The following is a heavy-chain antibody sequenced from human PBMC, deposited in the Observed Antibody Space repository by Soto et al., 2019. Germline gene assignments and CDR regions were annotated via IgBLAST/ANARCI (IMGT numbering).Heavy chain of an antibody. CDR3: AREVAVVVANTDLSYTYGMYV. V-gene: IGHV4-59*01. Sequence: PSETLSLTCTVSGGSISSYYWSWIRQPPGKGLEWIGYIYYSGSTNYNPSPKSRVTISVDTSKNQFSLKLSSVTAADTAVYYCAREVAVVVANTDLSYTYGMYVLCQGTTVTVS. CDR1: GGSISSYY. J-gene: IGHJ6*02. D-gene: IGHD2-15*01. CDR2: IYYSGST.